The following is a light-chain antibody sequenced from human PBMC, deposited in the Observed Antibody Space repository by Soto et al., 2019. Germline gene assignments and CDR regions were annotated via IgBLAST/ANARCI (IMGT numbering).Light chain of an antibody. CDR2: AAS. Sequence: DIQMTQSPSSLSASVGDRVTITCRSSQGIRNHLAWFQQKSGEAPKSLIYAASSLQSGVPSKFSGSGLWAAFALTSSSLEHKDVSTYYCQQYNSHPAAFSQGTKVEVE. V-gene: IGKV1-16*02. J-gene: IGKJ1*01. CDR1: QGIRNH. CDR3: QQYNSHPAA.